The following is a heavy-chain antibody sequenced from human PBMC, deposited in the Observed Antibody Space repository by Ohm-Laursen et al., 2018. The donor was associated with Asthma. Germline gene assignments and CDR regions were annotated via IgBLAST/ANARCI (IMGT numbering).Heavy chain of an antibody. J-gene: IGHJ6*02. CDR1: GFTYDHYN. Sequence: SLRLSCTASGFTYDHYNMIWVRQRPGEGLEWVSRTDWNGASSSYSDSVRGRFTISRDNAKNSVYLQMNRLRVDDTAVYFCTRDGPYYYFGLDVWGQGSAVTV. V-gene: IGHV3-20*04. CDR3: TRDGPYYYFGLDV. CDR2: TDWNGASS.